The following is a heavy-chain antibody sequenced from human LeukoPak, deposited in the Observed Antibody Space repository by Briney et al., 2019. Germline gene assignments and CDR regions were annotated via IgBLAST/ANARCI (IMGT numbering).Heavy chain of an antibody. CDR1: GFTVSSNY. D-gene: IGHD2-2*01. CDR3: ARGEYQLPQGN. CDR2: IYSGGST. Sequence: GGSLRLSCAASGFTVSSNYMSWVRQAPGKGLERVSVIYSGGSTYYADSVKGRFTISRDNSKNTLYLQMNSLGAEDTAVYYCARGEYQLPQGNWGQGTLVTVSS. V-gene: IGHV3-66*02. J-gene: IGHJ4*02.